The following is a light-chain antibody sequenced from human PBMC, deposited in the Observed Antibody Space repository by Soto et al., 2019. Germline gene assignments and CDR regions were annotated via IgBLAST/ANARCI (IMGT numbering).Light chain of an antibody. V-gene: IGKV3-15*01. CDR2: GAS. J-gene: IGKJ1*01. CDR1: QSVSSN. Sequence: EIVMTQSPATLSVSPGERATLSCRASQSVSSNLAWYQQKPGQAPRLLIYGASTRATGIPARFSGSGAGTEFTLTISSLQSEYFAVYYCQQYNKWPQTFGQGTKVEIK. CDR3: QQYNKWPQT.